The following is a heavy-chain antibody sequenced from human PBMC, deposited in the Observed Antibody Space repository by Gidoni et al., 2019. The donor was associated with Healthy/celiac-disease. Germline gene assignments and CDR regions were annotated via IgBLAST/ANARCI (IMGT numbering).Heavy chain of an antibody. CDR3: ARGYGDAPFDY. J-gene: IGHJ4*02. D-gene: IGHD4-17*01. V-gene: IGHV4-34*01. CDR1: GGSFSGYY. CDR2: INHSGST. Sequence: QVQLQQWGAGLLKPSETLSPTCAVYGGSFSGYYWSWIRQPPGKGLEWIGEINHSGSTNYNPSLKSRVTISVDTSKNQFSLKLSSVTAADTAVYYCARGYGDAPFDYWGQGTLVTVSS.